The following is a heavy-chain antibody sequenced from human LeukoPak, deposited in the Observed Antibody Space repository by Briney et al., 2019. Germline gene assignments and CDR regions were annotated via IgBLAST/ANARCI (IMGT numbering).Heavy chain of an antibody. D-gene: IGHD4-23*01. V-gene: IGHV4-34*01. J-gene: IGHJ4*02. CDR1: GGSFSGYY. CDR3: ARGRGYGGSSYYFDY. CDR2: INHSGGT. Sequence: SETLSLTCAVYGGSFSGYYWSWIRQPPGKGLEWIGEINHSGGTNYNPSLKSRVTISVDTSKNQFSLKLSSVTAADTAVYYCARGRGYGGSSYYFDYWGQGTLVTVSS.